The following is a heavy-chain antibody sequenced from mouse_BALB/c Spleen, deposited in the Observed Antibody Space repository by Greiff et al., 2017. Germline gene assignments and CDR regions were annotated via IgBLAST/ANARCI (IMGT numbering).Heavy chain of an antibody. V-gene: IGHV14-3*02. CDR2: IDPANGNT. Sequence: VQLKQSGAELVKPGASVKLSCTASGFNIKDTYMHWVKQRPEQGLEWIGRIDPANGNTKYDPKFQGKATITADTSSNTAYLQLSSLTSEDTAVYYCADYKDYAMDYWGQGTSVTVSS. CDR1: GFNIKDTY. J-gene: IGHJ4*01. D-gene: IGHD1-3*01. CDR3: ADYKDYAMDY.